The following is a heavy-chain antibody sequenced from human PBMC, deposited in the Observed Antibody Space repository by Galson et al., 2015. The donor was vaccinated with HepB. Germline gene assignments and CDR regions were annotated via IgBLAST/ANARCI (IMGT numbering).Heavy chain of an antibody. CDR3: ARGPDYYGSGRYYYYYGMDV. Sequence: LSLTCAVYGGSFSGYYWSWIRQPPGKGLEWIGEINHSGSTNYNPSLKSRVTISVDTSKNQFSLKLSSVTAADTAVYYCARGPDYYGSGRYYYYYGMDVWGQGTTVTVSS. J-gene: IGHJ6*02. CDR1: GGSFSGYY. D-gene: IGHD3-10*01. CDR2: INHSGST. V-gene: IGHV4-34*01.